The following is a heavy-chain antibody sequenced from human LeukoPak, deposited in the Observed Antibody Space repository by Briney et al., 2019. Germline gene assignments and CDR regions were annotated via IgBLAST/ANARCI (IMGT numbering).Heavy chain of an antibody. CDR1: GGSISSYY. Sequence: PSETLSLTCTVSGGSISSYYWSWIRQPPGKGLEWIGYIYYSGSTNYNPSLKSRVTISVDTSKNQFSLELSPVTAADTAVYYCARWGSITTARLDYWGQGTLVTVSS. D-gene: IGHD3-16*01. CDR3: ARWGSITTARLDY. J-gene: IGHJ4*02. CDR2: IYYSGST. V-gene: IGHV4-59*01.